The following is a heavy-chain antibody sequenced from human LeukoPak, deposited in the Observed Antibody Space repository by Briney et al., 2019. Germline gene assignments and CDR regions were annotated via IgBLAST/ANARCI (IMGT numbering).Heavy chain of an antibody. D-gene: IGHD5-18*01. V-gene: IGHV1-2*02. J-gene: IGHJ6*03. CDR3: ARGGGFSYGDRYYYYYMDV. Sequence: ASEKVSCKASGYTFTGYYMHWVRQAPGQGLEWMGCINPNSGGTNYAQKFQGRVTMTRDTSISTAYMELNRLRSGDTAVYYCARGGGFSYGDRYYYYYMDVWGKGTTVTISS. CDR1: GYTFTGYY. CDR2: INPNSGGT.